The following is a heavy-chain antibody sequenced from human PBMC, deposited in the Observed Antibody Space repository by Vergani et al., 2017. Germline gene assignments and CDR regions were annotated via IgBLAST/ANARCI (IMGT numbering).Heavy chain of an antibody. J-gene: IGHJ3*02. CDR1: SFSVSSHY. D-gene: IGHD4-17*01. V-gene: IGHV3-66*02. Sequence: DVDLVESGGGFVQPGGSRRLSCAASSFSVSSHYMTWVRQAPGKGLGWVSTINIGGRTSYADSVKGGVTLTRDDSKNTLHLHMNSLRPEDTAVYYCARGTTTETTDLDGFDIWGQGRMVSVSS. CDR2: INIGGRT. CDR3: ARGTTTETTDLDGFDI.